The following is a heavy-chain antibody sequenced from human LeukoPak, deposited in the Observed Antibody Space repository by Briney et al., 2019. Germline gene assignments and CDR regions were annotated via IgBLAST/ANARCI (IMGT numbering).Heavy chain of an antibody. Sequence: GGSLRLSCAASGFTFSSYSMNWVRQAPGKGLEWVSLIYSGGSTYYADSVKGRFTISRDNSKNTLYLQMNSLRAEDTAVYYCARKIYDSSGYFWVWSNWFDPWGQGTLVTVSS. V-gene: IGHV3-66*01. CDR1: GFTFSSYS. CDR3: ARKIYDSSGYFWVWSNWFDP. CDR2: IYSGGST. D-gene: IGHD3-22*01. J-gene: IGHJ5*02.